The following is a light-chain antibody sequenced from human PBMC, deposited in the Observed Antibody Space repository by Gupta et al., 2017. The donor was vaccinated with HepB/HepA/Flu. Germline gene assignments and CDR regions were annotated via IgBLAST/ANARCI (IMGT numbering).Light chain of an antibody. CDR2: KAS. J-gene: IGKJ4*01. CDR1: QSIDIW. V-gene: IGKV1-5*03. CDR3: QQSKSYPHT. Sequence: DIQMTQFPSTLSASVGDRVTITCRASQSIDIWLAWYQQKTGKAPNLLIYKASTVLSGVPSRFSGGRSGTEFTLTISSLQPDDFGTYYCQQSKSYPHTFGTGTXVEI.